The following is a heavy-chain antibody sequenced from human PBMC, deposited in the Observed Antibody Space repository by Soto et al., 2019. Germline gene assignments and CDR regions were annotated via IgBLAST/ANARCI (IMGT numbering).Heavy chain of an antibody. Sequence: GASVKVSCKASGGTFSSYAISWVRQAPGQGLEWMGGIIPIFGTANYAQKFQGRVTITADESTSTAYMGLSSLRSEDTAVYYCASSTVVYYYYYGMDVWGQGTTVTVSS. J-gene: IGHJ6*02. V-gene: IGHV1-69*13. CDR3: ASSTVVYYYYYGMDV. CDR2: IIPIFGTA. D-gene: IGHD4-17*01. CDR1: GGTFSSYA.